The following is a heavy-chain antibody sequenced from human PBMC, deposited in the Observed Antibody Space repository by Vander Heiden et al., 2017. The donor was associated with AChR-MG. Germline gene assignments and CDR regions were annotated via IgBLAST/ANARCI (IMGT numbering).Heavy chain of an antibody. CDR1: GITLSSYW. J-gene: IGHJ4*02. Sequence: EVQLVESGGGLVQPGGSLRLSCAASGITLSSYWMSWVRQAPGKGLEWVANIKQDGSEKYYVDSVKGRFTISRDNAKNSLYLQMNSLRAEDTAVYYCARDVGLADYWCQGTLVTLSS. D-gene: IGHD3-16*01. CDR3: ARDVGLADY. V-gene: IGHV3-7*01. CDR2: IKQDGSEK.